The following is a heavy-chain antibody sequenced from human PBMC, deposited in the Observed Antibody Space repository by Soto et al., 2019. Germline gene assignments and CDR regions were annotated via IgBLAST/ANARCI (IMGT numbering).Heavy chain of an antibody. Sequence: SETLSLTCAVSGDSIIGIYHWAWIRQSPGRGLEWIASIYHTGTTYYTPSLESRLTISVDTSKNQFSLRLSSVTAADTAVYYCARFSSPPQRELRGVTEPLYFDYWGQGTLVTVSS. V-gene: IGHV4-38-2*01. D-gene: IGHD3-10*01. CDR1: GDSIIGIYH. J-gene: IGHJ4*02. CDR2: IYHTGTT. CDR3: ARFSSPPQRELRGVTEPLYFDY.